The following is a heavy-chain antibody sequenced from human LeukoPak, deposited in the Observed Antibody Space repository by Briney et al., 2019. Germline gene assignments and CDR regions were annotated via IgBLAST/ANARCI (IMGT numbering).Heavy chain of an antibody. CDR2: ISSDGSNK. D-gene: IGHD5-18*01. CDR3: ARPYSFGFVPDAFDI. J-gene: IGHJ3*02. CDR1: GFTFSNAW. Sequence: GGSLRLTCAASGFTFSNAWMSWVRQAPGKGLEWLAVISSDGSNKFYADSVKGRFTISRDNSKTTLLLQMNSLRAEDTAVYYCARPYSFGFVPDAFDIWGQGTLVTVSS. V-gene: IGHV3-30-3*01.